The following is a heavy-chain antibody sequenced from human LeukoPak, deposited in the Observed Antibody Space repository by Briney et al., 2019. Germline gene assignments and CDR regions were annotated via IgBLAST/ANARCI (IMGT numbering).Heavy chain of an antibody. CDR1: GFTFSGYG. J-gene: IGHJ6*03. Sequence: PGGSLRLSCAASGFTFSGYGIHWVRQTPGKGLEWVAFIRHDGSDKYYADSVEGRFTISRDNPKSTVYLQMNSLRAEDTAVYHCARKKSVYRSSASSYYYMDVWGKGTTVTVSS. CDR3: ARKKSVYRSSASSYYYMDV. V-gene: IGHV3-30*02. D-gene: IGHD6-6*01. CDR2: IRHDGSDK.